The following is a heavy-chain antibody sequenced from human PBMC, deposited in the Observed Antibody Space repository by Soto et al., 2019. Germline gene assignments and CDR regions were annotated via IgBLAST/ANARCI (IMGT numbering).Heavy chain of an antibody. CDR3: ARDPLGGGYCSGGSCYSFLYYYGMDV. J-gene: IGHJ6*02. CDR2: ISAYNGNT. Sequence: ASVKVSCKASGYTFTSYGISWVRQAPAQGLEWMGWISAYNGNTNYAQKLQGRVTMTTDTSTSTAYMELRSLRSDDTAVYYCARDPLGGGYCSGGSCYSFLYYYGMDVWGQGTTVTVSS. CDR1: GYTFTSYG. V-gene: IGHV1-18*01. D-gene: IGHD2-15*01.